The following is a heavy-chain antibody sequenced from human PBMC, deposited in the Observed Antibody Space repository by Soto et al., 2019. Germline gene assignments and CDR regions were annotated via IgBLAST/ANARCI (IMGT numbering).Heavy chain of an antibody. J-gene: IGHJ5*02. V-gene: IGHV1-8*01. CDR2: MNPNSGNT. Sequence: QVQVVQSGAEVKNPGATVKVSCKASGYTFPSYDINWVRQATGQGLEWMGWMNPNSGNTGYAQKFQGRVTMTRNTSISTAYMELSSLRSEDTAVYYCAREHYGNSAWFDPWGQGTLVTVSS. CDR3: AREHYGNSAWFDP. CDR1: GYTFPSYD. D-gene: IGHD3-10*01.